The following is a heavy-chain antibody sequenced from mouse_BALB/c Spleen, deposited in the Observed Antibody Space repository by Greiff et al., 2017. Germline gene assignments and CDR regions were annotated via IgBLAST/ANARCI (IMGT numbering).Heavy chain of an antibody. Sequence: VQLQQSGPELVKPGASVKIPCKASGYTFTDYNMDWVKQSHGKSLEWIGDINPNNGGTIYNQKFKGKATLTVDKSSSTAYMELRSLTSEDTAVYYCASGMITSHYYAMDYWGQGTSVTVSS. CDR1: GYTFTDYN. J-gene: IGHJ4*01. CDR2: INPNNGGT. CDR3: ASGMITSHYYAMDY. D-gene: IGHD2-4*01. V-gene: IGHV1-18*01.